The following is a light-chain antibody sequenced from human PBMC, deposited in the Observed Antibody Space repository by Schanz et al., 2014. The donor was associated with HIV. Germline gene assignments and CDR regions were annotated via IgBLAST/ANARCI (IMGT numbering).Light chain of an antibody. CDR2: DVS. Sequence: QSALTQPASVSGSPGQSISISCTGTSSDVGSYKYVSWYQQHPGKAPKFIIYDVSERPSGVPDRFSGSKSGDTASLTVSGLQPEDEADYYCSSLSTSGAPVFGTGTKLTVL. V-gene: IGLV2-14*01. CDR3: SSLSTSGAPV. CDR1: SSDVGSYKY. J-gene: IGLJ1*01.